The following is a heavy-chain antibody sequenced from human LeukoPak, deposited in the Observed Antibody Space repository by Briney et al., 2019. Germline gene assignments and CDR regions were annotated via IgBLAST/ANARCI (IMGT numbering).Heavy chain of an antibody. D-gene: IGHD3-22*01. CDR1: GYTFTSYA. V-gene: IGHV3-30-3*01. Sequence: GASVKVSCKASGYTFTSYAMHWVRQAPGKGLEWVAVISYDGSNKYYADSVKGRFTISRDNSKNTLYLQMNSLRAEDTAVYYCARDLEEYYYDSSGYPIWGQGTMVTVSS. CDR3: ARDLEEYYYDSSGYPI. CDR2: ISYDGSNK. J-gene: IGHJ3*02.